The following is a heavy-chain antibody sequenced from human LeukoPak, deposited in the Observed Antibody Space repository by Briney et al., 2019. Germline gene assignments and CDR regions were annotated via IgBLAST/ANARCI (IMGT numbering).Heavy chain of an antibody. Sequence: GGSLRLSCAASGFTFSDYYMSWLRQAPGKGLEWVSYISSSGSTIYYADSVKGRFTISRDNAKNSMYLQMNSLRAEDTAVYYCARGGNRYDSSGYQAHFDYWGQGTLVTVS. CDR2: ISSSGSTI. CDR1: GFTFSDYY. J-gene: IGHJ4*02. D-gene: IGHD3-22*01. CDR3: ARGGNRYDSSGYQAHFDY. V-gene: IGHV3-11*04.